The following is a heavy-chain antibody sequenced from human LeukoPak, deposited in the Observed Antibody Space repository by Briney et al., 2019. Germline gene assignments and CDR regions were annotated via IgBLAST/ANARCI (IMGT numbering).Heavy chain of an antibody. Sequence: SETLSLTCTVSGGSISSSSYYWGWIRQPPGKGLEWIGSIYYSGSTYYNPSLKSRVTVSVDTSKNQFSLKLSSVTAADTAVYYCASTSGVTIFGVANAFDIWGQGTMVTVSS. D-gene: IGHD3-3*01. CDR1: GGSISSSSYY. CDR2: IYYSGST. V-gene: IGHV4-39*01. CDR3: ASTSGVTIFGVANAFDI. J-gene: IGHJ3*02.